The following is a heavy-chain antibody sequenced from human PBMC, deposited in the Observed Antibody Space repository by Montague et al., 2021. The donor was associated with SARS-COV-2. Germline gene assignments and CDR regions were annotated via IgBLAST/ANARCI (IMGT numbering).Heavy chain of an antibody. Sequence: SETLSLTCEVSGDSISSYYWSWIRQSPGKGLEWIGYVHYTWSTKYTPSLKTRVTLSLDTPKNHFSLKLRSVTAADTAIYYCARAQNTCFIANCVNYFEVWGLGALVTVSS. V-gene: IGHV4-59*01. CDR1: GDSISSYY. CDR3: ARAQNTCFIANCVNYFEV. CDR2: VHYTWST. D-gene: IGHD1-1*01. J-gene: IGHJ4*02.